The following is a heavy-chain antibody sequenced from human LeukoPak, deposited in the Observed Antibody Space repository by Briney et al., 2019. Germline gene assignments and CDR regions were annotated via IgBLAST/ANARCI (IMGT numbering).Heavy chain of an antibody. V-gene: IGHV3-7*05. CDR2: IKQDGSEK. J-gene: IGHJ5*02. Sequence: GGSLRLSCADSGFTFSTYWMTWVRQAPGKGLEWVANIKQDGSEKYYVDSVKGRCTISRDNSKNSLYLQMNSLRAEDTAVYYCARERGYCSGTSCYFWFDPWGQGTLVTVSS. CDR3: ARERGYCSGTSCYFWFDP. CDR1: GFTFSTYW. D-gene: IGHD2-2*01.